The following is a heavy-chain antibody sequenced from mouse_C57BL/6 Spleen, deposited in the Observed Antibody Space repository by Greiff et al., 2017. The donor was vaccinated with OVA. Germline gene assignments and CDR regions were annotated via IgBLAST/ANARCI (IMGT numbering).Heavy chain of an antibody. D-gene: IGHD2-5*01. CDR1: GYTFTSYW. CDR3: ATYSNYDYAMDY. J-gene: IGHJ4*01. CDR2: IDPSDSYT. V-gene: IGHV1-50*01. Sequence: QVQLQQPGAELVKPGASVKLSCKASGYTFTSYWMQWVKQRPGQGLEWIGEIDPSDSYTNYNQKFKGKATLTVDTSSSTAYMQLSSLTSEDSAVYYCATYSNYDYAMDYRGQGTSVTVSS.